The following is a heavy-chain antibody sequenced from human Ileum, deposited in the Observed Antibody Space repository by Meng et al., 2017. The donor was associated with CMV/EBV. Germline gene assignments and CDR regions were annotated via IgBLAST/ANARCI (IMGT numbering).Heavy chain of an antibody. V-gene: IGHV4-30-2*01. Sequence: VSGGSISRGGYSWSWIRQPPGKGLEWIGYMYHSGSTYYNPSLKSRVTISVDRSKNQFSLKLSSVTAADTAVYYCARGSGYTYGYDYWGQGTLVTVSS. CDR1: GGSISRGGYS. D-gene: IGHD5-18*01. CDR3: ARGSGYTYGYDY. CDR2: MYHSGST. J-gene: IGHJ4*02.